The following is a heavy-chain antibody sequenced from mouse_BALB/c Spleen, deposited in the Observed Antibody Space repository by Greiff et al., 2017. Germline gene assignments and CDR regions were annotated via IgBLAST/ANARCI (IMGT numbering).Heavy chain of an antibody. CDR3: TRVTTEAY. Sequence: EVQRVESGGGLVKPGGSLKLSCAASGFTFSSYTMSWVRQTPEKRLEWVATISSGGSYTYYPDSVKGRFTISRDNAKNTLYLQMSSLKSEDTAMYYCTRVTTEAYWGQGTLVTVSA. V-gene: IGHV5-6-4*01. CDR2: ISSGGSYT. CDR1: GFTFSSYT. J-gene: IGHJ3*01. D-gene: IGHD1-1*01.